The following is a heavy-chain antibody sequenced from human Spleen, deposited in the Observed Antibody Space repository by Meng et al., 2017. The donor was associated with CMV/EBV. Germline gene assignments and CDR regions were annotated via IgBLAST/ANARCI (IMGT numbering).Heavy chain of an antibody. CDR3: ARGHSSSSNWFDP. J-gene: IGHJ5*02. CDR1: GDSISSSTYY. Sequence: SETLSLICTVSGDSISSSTYYWGWIRQPPGKGLEWIGNICYSGSTSYNPSLKSRVTISVDTSKSQLSLKLSSVTAADTAVYYCARGHSSSSNWFDPWGQGTLVTVSS. D-gene: IGHD6-6*01. V-gene: IGHV4-39*01. CDR2: ICYSGST.